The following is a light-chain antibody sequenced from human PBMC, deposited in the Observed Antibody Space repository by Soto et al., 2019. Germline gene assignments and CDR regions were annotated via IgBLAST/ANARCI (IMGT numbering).Light chain of an antibody. V-gene: IGKV1-39*01. CDR2: AAS. CDR3: QQSYSTPWT. J-gene: IGKJ1*01. CDR1: QSISSC. Sequence: DIQMTQSPSSLSASVGDRVTITCRASQSISSCLNWYQQKPGKAPKLLIYAASSLQSGVPSRFSGSGSGTDFTLTISSLQPEDFATYYCQQSYSTPWTFGQGTQVEIK.